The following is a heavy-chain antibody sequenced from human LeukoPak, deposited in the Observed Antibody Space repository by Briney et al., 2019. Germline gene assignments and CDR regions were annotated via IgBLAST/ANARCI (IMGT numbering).Heavy chain of an antibody. CDR2: ISSSSSTI. Sequence: GGSPRLSCAASGFAFSSYSMNWVRQAPGKGLEWVSYISSSSSTIYYADSVKGRFTISRDNAKNSLYLQMNSLRAEDTAVYYCARDGGATPFDYWGQGTLVTVSS. D-gene: IGHD1-26*01. CDR1: GFAFSSYS. CDR3: ARDGGATPFDY. J-gene: IGHJ4*02. V-gene: IGHV3-48*01.